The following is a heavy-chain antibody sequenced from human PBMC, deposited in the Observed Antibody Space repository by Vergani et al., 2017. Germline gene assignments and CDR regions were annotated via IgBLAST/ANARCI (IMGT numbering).Heavy chain of an antibody. J-gene: IGHJ6*03. CDR1: GFTFSSYG. Sequence: QVQLVESGGGVVQPGRSLRLSCAASGFTFSSYGMHWVRQAPGKGLEWVAVILYDGSNKYYADSVKGRFTISRDNSKNTLYLQMNSLRAEYTAVYYCAKTGYCTNGVCYIEYYYYYMDVWGKGTTVTVSS. D-gene: IGHD2-8*01. CDR2: ILYDGSNK. CDR3: AKTGYCTNGVCYIEYYYYYMDV. V-gene: IGHV3-30*18.